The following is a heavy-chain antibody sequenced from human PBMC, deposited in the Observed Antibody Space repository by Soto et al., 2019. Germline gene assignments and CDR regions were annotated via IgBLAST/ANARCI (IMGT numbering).Heavy chain of an antibody. CDR3: AKDGGYSGYDPMWGYP. V-gene: IGHV3-23*01. CDR2: SSGSGGST. J-gene: IGHJ5*02. Sequence: EVQLLESGGGLVQPGGSLRLSCAASGFTFSSYAMSWVRQAPGKGLEWVSASSGSGGSTYYADSVKGRFTISRDNSKNTRYLQMNSLRAEDTSVYYCAKDGGYSGYDPMWGYPWGQGTLVTVSS. D-gene: IGHD5-12*01. CDR1: GFTFSSYA.